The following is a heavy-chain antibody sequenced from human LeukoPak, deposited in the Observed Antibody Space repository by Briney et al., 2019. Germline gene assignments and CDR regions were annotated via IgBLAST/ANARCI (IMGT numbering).Heavy chain of an antibody. V-gene: IGHV6-1*01. J-gene: IGHJ1*01. CDR3: TRTKDGYFQN. CDR1: GDSVSSAA. CDR2: TYYRSKWYN. Sequence: SQTLSLTCAISGDSVSSAAWDWIRQSPSRGLEWLGRTYYRSKWYNDYAVSVKSRITINPDTSKNQFSLQLNSVTPEDTAVYYCTRTKDGYFQNWGQGTLVSVSS.